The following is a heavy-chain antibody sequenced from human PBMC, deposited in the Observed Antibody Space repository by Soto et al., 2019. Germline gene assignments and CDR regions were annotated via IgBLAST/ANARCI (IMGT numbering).Heavy chain of an antibody. CDR2: VSGDNGHT. CDR1: GYTFTTHG. Sequence: QVQLVQSGAEVKKPGASVKVSCKASGYTFTTHGISWVRQAPGQGLEWMGWVSGDNGHTNYAQSLQGRVTMTTDTSTNTAYMELRSLRSDDTAVYYWARDLGYCSSGTCYREWFDPWGQGTLVTVSS. V-gene: IGHV1-18*01. J-gene: IGHJ5*02. D-gene: IGHD2-15*01. CDR3: ARDLGYCSSGTCYREWFDP.